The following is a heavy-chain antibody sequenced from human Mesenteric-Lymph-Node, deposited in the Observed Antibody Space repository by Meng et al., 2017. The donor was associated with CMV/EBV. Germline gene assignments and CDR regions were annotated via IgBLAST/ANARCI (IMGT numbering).Heavy chain of an antibody. D-gene: IGHD3-3*01. J-gene: IGHJ4*02. CDR2: IDYSGNT. CDR1: GVSFKYTSYY. Sequence: SETLSLTCTVSGVSFKYTSYYWAWIRQSPVRGLEWIGSIDYSGNTYSNPSVKSRAVISMDTSKNQLSLRLTSVTAADTAVYYCARAPPKNTVFGVVPEVYYFDYWGQGTLVTVSS. CDR3: ARAPPKNTVFGVVPEVYYFDY. V-gene: IGHV4-39*07.